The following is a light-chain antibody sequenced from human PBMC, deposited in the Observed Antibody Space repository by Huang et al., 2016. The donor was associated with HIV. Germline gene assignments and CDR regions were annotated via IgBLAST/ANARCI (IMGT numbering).Light chain of an antibody. V-gene: IGKV3-20*01. CDR1: QSISSSY. Sequence: EIVLTQSPGTLSLSPGERATLSCRASQSISSSYLAWHQQKPGQAPRLLIYGAASRATGIPDRFSGSGSGTDFTLTTSRLEPEDFAVYYCQQYNNLRYTFGQGTKLEIK. J-gene: IGKJ2*01. CDR3: QQYNNLRYT. CDR2: GAA.